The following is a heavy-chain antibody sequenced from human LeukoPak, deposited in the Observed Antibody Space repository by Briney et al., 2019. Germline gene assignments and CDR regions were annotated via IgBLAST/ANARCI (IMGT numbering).Heavy chain of an antibody. CDR2: MSSKSGHT. Sequence: WASVKVSCKASGYSFPTYDINWVRQATGQGLQWMGWMSSKSGHTAYAQKFQGRVIFTRNISISTAYMEVSSLTSEDTAVYYCAKGRASAGGYSGYDWGDWFDPWGQGTLVTVSS. D-gene: IGHD5-12*01. V-gene: IGHV1-8*03. J-gene: IGHJ5*02. CDR3: AKGRASAGGYSGYDWGDWFDP. CDR1: GYSFPTYD.